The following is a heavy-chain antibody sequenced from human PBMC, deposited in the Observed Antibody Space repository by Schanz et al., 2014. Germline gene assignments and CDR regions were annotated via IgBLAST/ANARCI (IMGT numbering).Heavy chain of an antibody. CDR1: GGSVSSGGDY. CDR2: IFHSGST. V-gene: IGHV4-30-2*01. J-gene: IGHJ4*02. CDR3: ARDAADFYDILTEEDY. Sequence: QVQLQESGPGLVKPSQTLSLTCTVSGGSVSSGGDYWTWIRQPPGKGLEWIGYIFHSGSTFYNPSLNSRVTISVDRSRNQFSLKLTSVTAADTAVYYCARDAADFYDILTEEDYWGQGTLVTVSS. D-gene: IGHD3-9*01.